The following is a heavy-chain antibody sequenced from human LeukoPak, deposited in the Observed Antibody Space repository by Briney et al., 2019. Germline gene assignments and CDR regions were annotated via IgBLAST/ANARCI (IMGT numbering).Heavy chain of an antibody. CDR1: GFTVNNNY. J-gene: IGHJ4*02. V-gene: IGHV4-39*01. CDR3: ARHSSGNFDY. D-gene: IGHD6-19*01. CDR2: IYYSGST. Sequence: GSLRLSCAASGFTVNNNYMNWVRQPPGKGLEWIGSIYYSGSTYYNPSLKSRVTISVDTSKNQFSLKLSSVTAADTAVYYCARHSSGNFDYWGQGTLVTVSS.